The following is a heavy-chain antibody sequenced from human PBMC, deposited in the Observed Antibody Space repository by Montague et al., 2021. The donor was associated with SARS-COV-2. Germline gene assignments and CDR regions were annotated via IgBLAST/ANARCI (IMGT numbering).Heavy chain of an antibody. CDR2: IYYNEKT. V-gene: IGHV4-59*13. Sequence: SETLSLTCAVSGASITTYYWSWIRQPPGQGLEWIGHIYYNEKTNYNPSLKSRVTISMYTPKNHFSLKVTSVTAADTALYFCAGGQQMNYFDLWGQATLVTVSS. D-gene: IGHD1/OR15-1a*01. J-gene: IGHJ4*02. CDR1: GASITTYY. CDR3: AGGQQMNYFDL.